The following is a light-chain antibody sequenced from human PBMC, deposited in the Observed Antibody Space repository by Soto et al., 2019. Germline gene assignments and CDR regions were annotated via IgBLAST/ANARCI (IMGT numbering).Light chain of an antibody. J-gene: IGLJ2*01. CDR3: EAWDDSLIGVL. Sequence: QSVLTQPPSASGTPGQRVTISCSGSSSNIGSNTVNWYQQLPGTAPKLLIYSTNQRPSGVPDRFSASKSGTSASLAISGLQSEDDADYYCEAWDDSLIGVLFGGGTKVTVL. CDR2: STN. V-gene: IGLV1-44*01. CDR1: SSNIGSNT.